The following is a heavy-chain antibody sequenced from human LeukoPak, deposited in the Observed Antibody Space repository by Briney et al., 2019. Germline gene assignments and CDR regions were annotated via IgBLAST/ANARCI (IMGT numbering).Heavy chain of an antibody. Sequence: GASVKVSCKASGYTFTSYYMHWVRQAPGQGLEWMGIINPSGGSTSYAQKFQGRVTMTRDTSISTAYMELSRLRSGDTAVYYCARGHGGWYGGWFDPWGQGTLVTVSS. CDR1: GYTFTSYY. V-gene: IGHV1-46*01. J-gene: IGHJ5*02. CDR2: INPSGGST. D-gene: IGHD6-19*01. CDR3: ARGHGGWYGGWFDP.